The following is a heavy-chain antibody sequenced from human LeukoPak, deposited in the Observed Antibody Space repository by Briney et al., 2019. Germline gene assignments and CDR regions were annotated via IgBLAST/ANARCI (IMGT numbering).Heavy chain of an antibody. CDR3: ARAEWELLDP. J-gene: IGHJ5*02. V-gene: IGHV4-59*01. CDR1: GGSINSYY. CDR2: IYYSGST. Sequence: SETLSLTCTVSGGSINSYYWSWIRQPPGKGLEWIGYIYYSGSTNYNPSLKSRVAISVDTSKNQFSLKLSSVTAADTAVYYCARAEWELLDPWGQGTLVTVSS. D-gene: IGHD1-26*01.